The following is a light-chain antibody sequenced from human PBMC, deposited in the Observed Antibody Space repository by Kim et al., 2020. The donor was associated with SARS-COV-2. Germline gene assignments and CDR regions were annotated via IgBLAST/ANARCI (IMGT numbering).Light chain of an antibody. J-gene: IGLJ3*02. V-gene: IGLV3-1*01. Sequence: SVYPGQTASITCSGDKLGDKYACWYQQKPGQSPVLVIYQDSKRPSGIPERFSGSNSGNTATLTISGTQAMDEADYDCQAWDSSTAVFGGGTQLTVL. CDR1: KLGDKY. CDR3: QAWDSSTAV. CDR2: QDS.